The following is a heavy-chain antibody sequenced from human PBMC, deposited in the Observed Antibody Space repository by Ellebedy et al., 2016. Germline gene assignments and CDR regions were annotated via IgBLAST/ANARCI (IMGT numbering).Heavy chain of an antibody. Sequence: GGSLRLSXAASGFTFSDYYMSWIRQAPGKGLEWVSYISSSSSYTNYADSVKGRFTISRDNAKNSLYLQMNSLRAEDTAVYYCARGGVVPAAMDWFNPWGQGTLVTVSS. CDR3: ARGGVVPAAMDWFNP. D-gene: IGHD2-2*01. J-gene: IGHJ5*02. CDR2: ISSSSSYT. V-gene: IGHV3-11*05. CDR1: GFTFSDYY.